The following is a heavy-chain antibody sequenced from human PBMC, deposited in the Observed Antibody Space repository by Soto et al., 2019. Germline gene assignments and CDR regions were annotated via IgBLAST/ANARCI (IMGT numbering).Heavy chain of an antibody. V-gene: IGHV4-31*03. CDR1: GGSISSGGYY. D-gene: IGHD6-6*01. J-gene: IGHJ5*02. Sequence: SETLSLTCTVSGGSISSGGYYWSWIRQHPGKGLEWIGYIYYSGSTYYNPSLKSRVTISVDTSKNQFSLKLSSVTAADTAVYYCGRVSAALWFDPWGQGTLVTVSS. CDR3: GRVSAALWFDP. CDR2: IYYSGST.